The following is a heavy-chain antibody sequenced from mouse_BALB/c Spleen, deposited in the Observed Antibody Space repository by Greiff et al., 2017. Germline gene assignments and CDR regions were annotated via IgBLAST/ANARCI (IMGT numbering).Heavy chain of an antibody. CDR2: IDPANGNT. D-gene: IGHD2-3*01. CDR3: ADGYYGWYFDV. CDR1: GFNIKDTY. V-gene: IGHV14-3*02. J-gene: IGHJ1*01. Sequence: EVKLQESGAELVKPGASVKLSCTASGFNIKDTYMHWVKQRPEQGLEWIGRIDPANGNTKYDPKFQGKATITADTSSNTAYLQLSSLTSEDTAVYYCADGYYGWYFDVWGAGTTVTVSS.